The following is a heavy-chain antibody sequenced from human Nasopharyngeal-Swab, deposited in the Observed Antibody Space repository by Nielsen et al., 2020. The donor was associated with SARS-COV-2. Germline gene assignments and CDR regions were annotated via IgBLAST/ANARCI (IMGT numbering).Heavy chain of an antibody. V-gene: IGHV2-26*01. CDR3: ARCREYCSSTTCYVNWFDP. Sequence: WIRQPPGKALEWLAHIFSNDEKLYSTSLKSRLTISKDTSKSQVVLTMTNMDPVDTATYYCARCREYCSSTTCYVNWFDPWGQGTQVTVSS. D-gene: IGHD2-2*01. J-gene: IGHJ5*02. CDR2: IFSNDEK.